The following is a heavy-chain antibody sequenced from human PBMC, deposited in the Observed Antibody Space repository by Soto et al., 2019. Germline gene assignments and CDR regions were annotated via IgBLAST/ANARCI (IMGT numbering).Heavy chain of an antibody. Sequence: QVQLQESGPGLVKPSQTLSLTCTVSGGSISSGDYYWSWIRQPPGKGLEWIGYIYYSGSTYYNPSLKSRVTIXXDXSXXQFSLKLRSVTAADTAVYYCARDQGSSGWADAFDIWGQGTMVTVSS. V-gene: IGHV4-30-4*01. CDR1: GGSISSGDYY. CDR3: ARDQGSSGWADAFDI. CDR2: IYYSGST. D-gene: IGHD6-19*01. J-gene: IGHJ3*02.